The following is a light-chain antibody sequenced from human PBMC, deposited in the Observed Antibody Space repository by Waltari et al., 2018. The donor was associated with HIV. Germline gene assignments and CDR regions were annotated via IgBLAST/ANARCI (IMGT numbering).Light chain of an antibody. CDR1: QNVDSW. V-gene: IGKV1-5*03. CDR2: KAS. J-gene: IGKJ2*01. CDR3: QQYNSDFYT. Sequence: IQMTQSPSILSASVGDRVALPCRASQNVDSWLAWYQQRPGRAPKLLIYKASTLEYGVPARFSGSGSGTNFTLTINSLHPDDFATYYCQQYNSDFYTFGLGTRLDLK.